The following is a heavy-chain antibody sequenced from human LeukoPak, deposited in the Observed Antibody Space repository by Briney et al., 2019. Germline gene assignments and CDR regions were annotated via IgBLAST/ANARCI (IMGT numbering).Heavy chain of an antibody. D-gene: IGHD6-13*01. Sequence: ASVKVSCKASGCTFTSYGISWVRQAPGQGLEWMGWISAYNGNTNYAQKLQGRVTMTTDTSTSTAYMELRSLRSDDTAVYCCARYRRMGIAAAAFGYWGQGTLVTVSS. CDR1: GCTFTSYG. CDR2: ISAYNGNT. J-gene: IGHJ4*02. CDR3: ARYRRMGIAAAAFGY. V-gene: IGHV1-18*01.